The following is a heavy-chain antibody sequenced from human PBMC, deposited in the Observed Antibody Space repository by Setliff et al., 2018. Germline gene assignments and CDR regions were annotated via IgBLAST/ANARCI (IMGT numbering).Heavy chain of an antibody. Sequence: SETLSLTCTVYGASFSDYYWGWIRQPPGKGLEWIAEINHSGSTNYNPSLKSRVTISVDTSKNQFSLKLSSVTAADTAVYYCVRGRIRGSCSGPSCTYDPFDIWGQGTPVTVSS. V-gene: IGHV4-34*01. J-gene: IGHJ3*02. CDR1: GASFSDYY. D-gene: IGHD2-2*01. CDR3: VRGRIRGSCSGPSCTYDPFDI. CDR2: INHSGST.